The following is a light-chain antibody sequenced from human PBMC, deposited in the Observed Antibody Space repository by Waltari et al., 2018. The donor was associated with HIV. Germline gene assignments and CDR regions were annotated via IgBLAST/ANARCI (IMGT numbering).Light chain of an antibody. CDR3: QSYDITLSASVV. V-gene: IGLV1-40*01. Sequence: QSVLTQPPSVSGAPGQRVTISCTGSTPNIGADYDVHWYQQIPGTAPKLLISGNKNRPSGVPDRCSASKSGTSASLTITGLQAEDEADYFCQSYDITLSASVVFGGGTKLTVL. CDR2: GNK. J-gene: IGLJ2*01. CDR1: TPNIGADYD.